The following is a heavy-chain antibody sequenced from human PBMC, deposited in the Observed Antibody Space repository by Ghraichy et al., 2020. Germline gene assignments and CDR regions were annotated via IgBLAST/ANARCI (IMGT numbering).Heavy chain of an antibody. CDR3: ARGPLSGDGMKFYYYMDV. Sequence: ASVKVSCKASGYTFTSYEVSWVRQAAGQGLEWMGWMSPNSGNTGYAQKFQGRVTMTRNTSINTAYMELTGLRSEDTAVYYCARGPLSGDGMKFYYYMDVWGKGTSVTVSS. CDR2: MSPNSGNT. CDR1: GYTFTSYE. V-gene: IGHV1-8*01. D-gene: IGHD7-27*01. J-gene: IGHJ6*03.